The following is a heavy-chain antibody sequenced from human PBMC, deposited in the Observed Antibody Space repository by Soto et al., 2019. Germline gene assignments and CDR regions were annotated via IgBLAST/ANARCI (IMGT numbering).Heavy chain of an antibody. CDR3: ARDRGSTARDY. CDR1: GYNFTSYG. J-gene: IGHJ4*02. CDR2: ISAYNGNT. D-gene: IGHD3-16*01. Sequence: VQLVQSGAEVKKPGASVKVSCKASGYNFTSYGISWVRQAPGQGLEWMGWISAYNGNTNYAQKLQGRVTMTTDTPTRSAYIELRSQRSDDTAVYYCARDRGSTARDYWGQGTLVTFSS. V-gene: IGHV1-18*01.